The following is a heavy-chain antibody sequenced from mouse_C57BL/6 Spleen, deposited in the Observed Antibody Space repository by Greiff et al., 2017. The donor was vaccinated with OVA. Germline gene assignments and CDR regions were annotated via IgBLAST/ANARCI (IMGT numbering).Heavy chain of an antibody. CDR2: ISDGGSYT. J-gene: IGHJ4*01. D-gene: IGHD2-4*01. Sequence: DVMLVESGGGLVKPGGSLKLSCAASGFTFSSYAMSWVRQTPEKRLEWVATISDGGSYTYYPDNVKGRFTISRDNAKNNLYLQMSHLKSEDTAMYYCARDQGLPLAKDYWGQGTSVTVSS. CDR3: ARDQGLPLAKDY. V-gene: IGHV5-4*01. CDR1: GFTFSSYA.